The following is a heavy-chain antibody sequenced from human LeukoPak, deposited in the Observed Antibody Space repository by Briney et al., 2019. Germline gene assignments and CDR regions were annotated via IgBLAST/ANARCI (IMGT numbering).Heavy chain of an antibody. J-gene: IGHJ3*02. V-gene: IGHV1-18*01. Sequence: GASVKVSCKASGYTFTSYGISWVRQAPGQGLEWMGWISAYNGNTNYAQKFQGRVTITADKSTSTAYMELSSLRSEDTAVYYCARYTGYARSDAFDIWGQGTMVTVSS. CDR2: ISAYNGNT. CDR3: ARYTGYARSDAFDI. D-gene: IGHD2-15*01. CDR1: GYTFTSYG.